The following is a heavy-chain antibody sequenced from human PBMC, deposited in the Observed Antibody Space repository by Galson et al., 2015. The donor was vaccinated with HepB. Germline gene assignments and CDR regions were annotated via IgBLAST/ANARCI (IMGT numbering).Heavy chain of an antibody. D-gene: IGHD3-22*01. V-gene: IGHV3-15*01. J-gene: IGHJ4*02. CDR3: TTGPNYYDSPRVDY. CDR1: GFTFSNAW. CDR2: IKSKTDGGTT. Sequence: SLRLSCAASGFTFSNAWMSWVRQAPGKGLEWVGRIKSKTDGGTTDYAAPVKGRFTISRDDSKNTLYLQMNSLKTEDTAVYYCTTGPNYYDSPRVDYWGQGTLVTVSS.